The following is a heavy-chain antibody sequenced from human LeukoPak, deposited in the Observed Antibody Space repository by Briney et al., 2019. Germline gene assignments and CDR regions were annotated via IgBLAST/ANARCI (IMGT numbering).Heavy chain of an antibody. Sequence: GGSLRLSCAVSGFTVSSNYMSWVRQAPGKGLEWVSFIYSGGSTYYADSVKGRFSISRDNSKHTLYLQMNSLRAEDTAVYYCARDGGVGASHFDYWGQGTLVTVSS. V-gene: IGHV3-66*01. J-gene: IGHJ4*02. CDR2: IYSGGST. CDR1: GFTVSSNY. CDR3: ARDGGVGASHFDY. D-gene: IGHD1-26*01.